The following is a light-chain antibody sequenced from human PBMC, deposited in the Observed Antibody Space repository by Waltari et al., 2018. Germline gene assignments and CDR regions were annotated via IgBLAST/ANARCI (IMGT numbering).Light chain of an antibody. CDR3: QQSQVANT. CDR1: QTITAY. V-gene: IGKV1-39*01. Sequence: LSASLGDRVSITCRASQTITAYLNWYQLKPGRAPKLLIYDASHLQTGVPSRFSGSGSGTVFTLTISGLQPEDFATYYCQQSQVANTFGQGTRLDI. J-gene: IGKJ2*01. CDR2: DAS.